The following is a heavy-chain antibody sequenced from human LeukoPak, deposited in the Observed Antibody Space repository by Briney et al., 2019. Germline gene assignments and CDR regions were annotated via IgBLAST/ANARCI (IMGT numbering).Heavy chain of an antibody. J-gene: IGHJ4*02. CDR1: GYTFTSYY. V-gene: IGHV1-2*02. CDR2: IDPNSGGT. D-gene: IGHD2-15*01. Sequence: VASVKVSCKASGYTFTSYYIHWVRQAPGQGLEWMGWIDPNSGGTNYAQKFQGRVTMTRDTSISTAYMELSRLKSDDTAVYYCARDLILFSANFDYWGQGTLVTVSS. CDR3: ARDLILFSANFDY.